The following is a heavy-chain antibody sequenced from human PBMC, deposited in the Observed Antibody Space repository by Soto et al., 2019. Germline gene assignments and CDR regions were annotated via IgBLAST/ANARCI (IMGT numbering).Heavy chain of an antibody. CDR2: INPSGGST. Sequence: QVQLVQSGAEVKKPGASVKVSCKASGYTFTSYYMHWVRQAPGQGLEWMGIINPSGGSTSYAQKFQGRATMTSDTSTSTVYMELSSLRSEDTAVDYCARDVVGATIPDYWGQGTLVTVSS. CDR3: ARDVVGATIPDY. D-gene: IGHD1-26*01. J-gene: IGHJ4*02. CDR1: GYTFTSYY. V-gene: IGHV1-46*01.